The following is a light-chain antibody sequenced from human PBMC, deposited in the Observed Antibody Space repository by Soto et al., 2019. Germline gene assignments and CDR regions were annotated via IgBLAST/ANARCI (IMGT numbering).Light chain of an antibody. CDR3: GTWDSSLSVWM. V-gene: IGLV1-51*02. CDR2: ENN. J-gene: IGLJ3*02. CDR1: SSNIGNNY. Sequence: QSVLTQPPSVSAAPGQKVTISCSGSSSNIGNNYVSWYQQYAGTAPKVLIYENNKRPSGIPDQFSGSRSGTSATLAITGLQTGDEADYYCGTWDSSLSVWMFGTGTKLTVL.